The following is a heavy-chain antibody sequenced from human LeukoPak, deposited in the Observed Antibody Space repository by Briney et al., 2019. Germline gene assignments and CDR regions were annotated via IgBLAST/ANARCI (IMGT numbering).Heavy chain of an antibody. V-gene: IGHV1-69*05. CDR3: ARDPGDTAMVSPFDY. D-gene: IGHD5-18*01. Sequence: ASVKVSCKASGGTFSSYAISWARQAPGQGLEWMGRIIPIFGTANYAQKFQGRVTITTDESTSTAYMELSSLRSEDTAVYYCARDPGDTAMVSPFDYWGQGTLVTVSS. CDR2: IIPIFGTA. J-gene: IGHJ4*02. CDR1: GGTFSSYA.